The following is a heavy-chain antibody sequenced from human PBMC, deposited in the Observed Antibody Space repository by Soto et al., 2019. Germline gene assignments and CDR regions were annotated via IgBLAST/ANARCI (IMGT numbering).Heavy chain of an antibody. D-gene: IGHD1-7*01. V-gene: IGHV1-8*01. CDR2: MNPNSGNT. CDR3: AGGGYNWNYDYYYYGMDV. CDR1: GYTFTSYD. J-gene: IGHJ6*02. Sequence: EIKVHGASVKVSCKASGYTFTSYDINWVRQATGQGLEWMGWMNPNSGNTGYAQKFQGRVTMTRNTPISTAYMEPSSLRSEDTAVYYCAGGGYNWNYDYYYYGMDVWGQGTTVTVSS.